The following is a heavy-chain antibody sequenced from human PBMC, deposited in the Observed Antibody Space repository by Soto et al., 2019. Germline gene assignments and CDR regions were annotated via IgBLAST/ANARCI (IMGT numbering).Heavy chain of an antibody. J-gene: IGHJ4*02. D-gene: IGHD3-10*01. CDR3: ASASSDRVRGVKEFDG. CDR1: GYTFTNDY. V-gene: IGHV1-46*01. Sequence: QVQLVQSGAEVKKPGASVKVSCKASGYTFTNDYMHWVRQAPGQGLEWMGIINPSTGTTRYAQRFQGRATMTRDTSTSTIIMELGSLRSDDTAVYYCASASSDRVRGVKEFDGRGQGTLVTVST. CDR2: INPSTGTT.